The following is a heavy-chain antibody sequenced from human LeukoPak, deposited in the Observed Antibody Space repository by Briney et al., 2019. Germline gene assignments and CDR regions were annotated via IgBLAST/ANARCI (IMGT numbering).Heavy chain of an antibody. CDR2: ISAYNGNT. V-gene: IGHV1-18*01. D-gene: IGHD5-24*01. CDR3: PKDINLVRRELPPPPLNY. Sequence: ASVKVSCKASGYTFTSYGISWVRQAPGQGLEWMGWISAYNGNTNYAQKLQGRVTMTTDTSTSTAYMELRSLRSDDTAGYYCPKDINLVRRELPPPPLNYWGQGPLVTVSS. J-gene: IGHJ4*02. CDR1: GYTFTSYG.